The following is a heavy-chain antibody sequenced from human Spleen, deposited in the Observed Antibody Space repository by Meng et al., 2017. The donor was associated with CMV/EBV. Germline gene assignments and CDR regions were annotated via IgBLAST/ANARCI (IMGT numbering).Heavy chain of an antibody. CDR2: INPNTGYT. J-gene: IGHJ4*02. CDR3: ARTSSDTSGYSRDYFDY. D-gene: IGHD3-22*01. V-gene: IGHV1-2*02. Sequence: ASVKVSCKASGYTFTDSYIHWVRQAPGQGLEWMGWINPNTGYTNYVQKFQGRVTLTRDTSISTAYMELSSLRSDHTAVYYCARTSSDTSGYSRDYFDYWGQGTLVTVSS. CDR1: GYTFTDSY.